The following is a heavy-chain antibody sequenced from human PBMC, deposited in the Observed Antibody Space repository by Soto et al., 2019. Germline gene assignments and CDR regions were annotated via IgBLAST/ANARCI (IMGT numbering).Heavy chain of an antibody. Sequence: ASVKVSCKASGHTFSSYYMHWVRRAPGQGLEWMGTINPSDKSSTSHAQKFQGRVTMTRDTSTSTAYMELSSLRSEDTAVYYCARGRVVTGPIDYWGQGALVTVSS. D-gene: IGHD2-15*01. CDR3: ARGRVVTGPIDY. CDR1: GHTFSSYY. J-gene: IGHJ4*02. CDR2: INPSDKSST. V-gene: IGHV1-46*01.